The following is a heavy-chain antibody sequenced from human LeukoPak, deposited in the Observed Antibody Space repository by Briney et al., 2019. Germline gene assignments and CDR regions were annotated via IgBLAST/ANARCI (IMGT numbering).Heavy chain of an antibody. J-gene: IGHJ5*02. CDR1: GYTFTGYY. CDR2: INPNSGGT. D-gene: IGHD6-19*01. V-gene: IGHV1-2*02. CDR3: ERDGGIAVAGTIWFDP. Sequence: ASVKVSCKASGYTFTGYYMHWVRQAPGQGLEWMGWINPNSGGTNYAQKFQGRVTMTRDTSISTAYMELSRLRSDDTAVYYCERDGGIAVAGTIWFDPWGQGTLVTVSS.